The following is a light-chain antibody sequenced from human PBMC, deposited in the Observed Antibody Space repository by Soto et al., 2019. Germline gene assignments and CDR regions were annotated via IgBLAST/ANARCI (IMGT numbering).Light chain of an antibody. V-gene: IGKV3-15*01. CDR1: QSVSSN. CDR3: QQYHNWPPAWT. Sequence: EIVMTQSPATLSVSPGERATLSCRGSQSVSSNLAWYQQKPGQAPRLLIYGASNRATGIPARFSGSGSGTEFTLTISSLQSEDFAVYYCQQYHNWPPAWTXGQGTKVDIK. J-gene: IGKJ1*01. CDR2: GAS.